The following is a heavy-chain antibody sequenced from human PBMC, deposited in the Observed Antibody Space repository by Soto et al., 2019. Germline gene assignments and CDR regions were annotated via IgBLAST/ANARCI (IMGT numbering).Heavy chain of an antibody. J-gene: IGHJ6*02. CDR2: ISAYNGNT. D-gene: IGHD5-18*01. Sequence: ASVKVSCKASGYTFTSYGISWVRQAPGQGLEWKRWISAYNGNTNYAQKLQGRVTMTTDTSTSTAYMELRSLRSDDTAVYYCAIVGNDGYSYGIIVAYYGMGVWGQGTTVTVSS. CDR3: AIVGNDGYSYGIIVAYYGMGV. CDR1: GYTFTSYG. V-gene: IGHV1-18*01.